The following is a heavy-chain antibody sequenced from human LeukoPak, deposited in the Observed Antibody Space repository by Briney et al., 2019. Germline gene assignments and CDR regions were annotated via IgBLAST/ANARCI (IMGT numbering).Heavy chain of an antibody. CDR2: IYYSGST. CDR1: GGSISSSSYY. J-gene: IGHJ5*02. D-gene: IGHD6-13*01. Sequence: PSETLSLTCTVSGGSISSSSYYWGWIRQPPGKGLEWIGSIYYSGSTYYNPSLKSRVTISVDTSKNQFSLKLSSVTAADTAVYYCARVRIAAAGIAANWFDPWGQGTLVTVSS. V-gene: IGHV4-39*07. CDR3: ARVRIAAAGIAANWFDP.